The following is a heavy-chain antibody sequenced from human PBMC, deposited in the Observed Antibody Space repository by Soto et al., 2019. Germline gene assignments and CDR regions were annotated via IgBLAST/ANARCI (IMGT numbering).Heavy chain of an antibody. J-gene: IGHJ1*01. CDR2: IWYDGSNK. V-gene: IGHV3-33*01. D-gene: IGHD6-19*01. CDR3: ARENLRYSSGWYLLQH. CDR1: GFTFSSYG. Sequence: GGSLRLSCAASGFTFSSYGMHWVRQAPGKGLEWVAVIWYDGSNKYYADSVKGRFTISRDNSKNTLYLQMNSLRAEDTAVYYCARENLRYSSGWYLLQHWGQGTLVTVSS.